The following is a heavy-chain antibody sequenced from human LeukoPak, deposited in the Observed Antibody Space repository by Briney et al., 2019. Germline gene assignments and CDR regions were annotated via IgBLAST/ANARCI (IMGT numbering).Heavy chain of an antibody. D-gene: IGHD1-7*01. J-gene: IGHJ4*02. Sequence: AGGSLRLSCAASGFTFSSYWMHWVRQAPGKGLVWVSRITNDGSSTGDADSVKGRFTISRDNAKNTLYLQMNSLRVEDTAVYYCARDLGDGTPFDYWGQGTLVTVSS. CDR2: ITNDGSST. V-gene: IGHV3-74*01. CDR3: ARDLGDGTPFDY. CDR1: GFTFSSYW.